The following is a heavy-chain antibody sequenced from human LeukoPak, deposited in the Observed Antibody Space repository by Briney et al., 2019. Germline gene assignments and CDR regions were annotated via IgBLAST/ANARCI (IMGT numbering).Heavy chain of an antibody. CDR2: IYYSGST. D-gene: IGHD6-19*01. V-gene: IGHV4-59*01. J-gene: IGHJ4*02. Sequence: PSETLSLTCTVSGGSISSYYWSWIRQPPGKGLEWIGYIYYSGSTNYNPSLKSRVTISVDTSKNQFSLKLSSVTAADTAVYYCARLSSGWSLNYWGQGTLVTVSS. CDR1: GGSISSYY. CDR3: ARLSSGWSLNY.